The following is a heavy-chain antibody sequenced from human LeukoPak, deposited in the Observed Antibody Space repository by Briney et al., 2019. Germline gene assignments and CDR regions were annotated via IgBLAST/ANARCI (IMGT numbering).Heavy chain of an antibody. Sequence: SETLSLTCAVSGGSISSGGYSWSWIRQPPGKGLEWIGYIYHSGSTYYNPSLKSRVTISVDRSKNQFSLKLSSVTAADTAVYYCARGHHDFWSGYPPLDYWGQGTLVTVSS. J-gene: IGHJ4*02. CDR2: IYHSGST. CDR1: GGSISSGGYS. D-gene: IGHD3-3*01. V-gene: IGHV4-30-2*01. CDR3: ARGHHDFWSGYPPLDY.